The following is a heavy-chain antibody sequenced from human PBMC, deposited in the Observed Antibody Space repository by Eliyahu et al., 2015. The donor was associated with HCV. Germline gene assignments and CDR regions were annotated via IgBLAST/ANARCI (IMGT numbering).Heavy chain of an antibody. CDR1: XFTFSSYS. Sequence: EVQLVESGGGLVKPGGSLRXSCAASXFTFSSYSXNWVRQAPGKGLGXVSSISSSSSYIYYADSVKGRFTISRDNAKNXLYLQMNSLRAEDTAVYYCARDHDSSAQRRRAFDYWGQGTLVTVSS. J-gene: IGHJ4*02. CDR2: ISSSSSYI. CDR3: ARDHDSSAQRRRAFDY. D-gene: IGHD3-22*01. V-gene: IGHV3-21*01.